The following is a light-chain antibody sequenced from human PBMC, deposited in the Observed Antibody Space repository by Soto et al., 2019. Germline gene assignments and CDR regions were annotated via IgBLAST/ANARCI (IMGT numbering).Light chain of an antibody. CDR2: DVS. J-gene: IGLJ1*01. Sequence: QSVLTQPASVSGSPGQSIAISCTGTSSVVGGYNYVSWYQQHPGKAPKLMVYDVSNRPSGVSNRFSGSKSGNTASLTISGLQAEDEADYYCTSYTSISTYVFGPGTKVTVL. CDR3: TSYTSISTYV. V-gene: IGLV2-14*01. CDR1: SSVVGGYNY.